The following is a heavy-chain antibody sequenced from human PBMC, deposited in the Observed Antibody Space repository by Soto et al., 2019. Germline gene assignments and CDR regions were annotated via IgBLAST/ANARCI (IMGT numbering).Heavy chain of an antibody. CDR2: IKQDGSEK. V-gene: IGHV3-7*01. Sequence: PGGSLRLSCAASGFTFSSYWMSWVRQAPGKGLEWVANIKQDGSEKYYVDSVKGRFTISRDNAKNSLYLQMNSLRAEDTAVYYCARERGQWLRRRDNFGYSGQGTLVTVSS. J-gene: IGHJ4*02. CDR1: GFTFSSYW. CDR3: ARERGQWLRRRDNFGY. D-gene: IGHD5-12*01.